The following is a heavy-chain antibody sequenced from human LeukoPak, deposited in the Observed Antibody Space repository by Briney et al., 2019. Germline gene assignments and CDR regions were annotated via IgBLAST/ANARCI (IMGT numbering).Heavy chain of an antibody. V-gene: IGHV4-38-2*02. J-gene: IGHJ4*02. CDR1: GYSISSGYY. CDR3: ARDRCSSTSCYYGVDY. D-gene: IGHD2-2*01. CDR2: MYHSGST. Sequence: SETLSLTCAVSGYSISSGYYWGWIRQPPGNGLEWIGRMYHSGSTSYNPSLKSRVTISVDTSKNQLSLKLSSVTAADTAVYYCARDRCSSTSCYYGVDYWGQGTLVTVSS.